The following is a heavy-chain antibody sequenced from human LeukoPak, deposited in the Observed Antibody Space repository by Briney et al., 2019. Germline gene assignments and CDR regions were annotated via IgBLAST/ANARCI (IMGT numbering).Heavy chain of an antibody. CDR1: GSTFTSHA. Sequence: GGSLRPSCPPSGSTFTSHAMNWARQPPGRGLEWVSGIGKSGASPHYADSVKGRFTISRDNSKNTLFLQMNSLRAEDTAVYFCAKDRGFYGSATYYFDYWGQGTMVTVSS. CDR2: IGKSGASP. V-gene: IGHV3-23*01. J-gene: IGHJ4*02. CDR3: AKDRGFYGSATYYFDY. D-gene: IGHD3-10*01.